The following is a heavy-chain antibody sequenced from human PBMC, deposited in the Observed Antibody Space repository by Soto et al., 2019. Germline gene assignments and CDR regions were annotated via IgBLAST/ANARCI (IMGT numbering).Heavy chain of an antibody. V-gene: IGHV3-30-3*01. Sequence: QVQLVESGGGLVQPGRSLRLSCAASGFTFSSYAMHWVRQAPGKGLEWVAVISYDGSNKYSADSVKGRFTNSRDTSKNTLALQMNSLRAEGTAVYYCAREFVGYCISTSCYLSRYCGMDVWGQGTTVTVSS. CDR1: GFTFSSYA. J-gene: IGHJ6*02. D-gene: IGHD2-2*01. CDR2: ISYDGSNK. CDR3: AREFVGYCISTSCYLSRYCGMDV.